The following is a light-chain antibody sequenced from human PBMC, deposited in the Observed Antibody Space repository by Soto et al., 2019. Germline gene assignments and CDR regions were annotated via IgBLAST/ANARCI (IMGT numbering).Light chain of an antibody. CDR3: QQYSTWPRT. CDR1: QSINND. V-gene: IGKV3-15*01. Sequence: EIVLAQSPGTLSLSPGERATLSCRASQSINNDYLAWYQHKPGQAPRLLTYGASTRATDFPARFSGSGSGTEFTLTISSLQSEDIAVYYCQQYSTWPRTFGQGTKVDIK. CDR2: GAS. J-gene: IGKJ1*01.